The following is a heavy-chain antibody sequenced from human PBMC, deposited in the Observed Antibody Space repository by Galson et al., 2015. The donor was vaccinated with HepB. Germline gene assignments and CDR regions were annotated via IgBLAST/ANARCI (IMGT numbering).Heavy chain of an antibody. J-gene: IGHJ4*02. V-gene: IGHV3-21*01. CDR1: GFTFSSYN. CDR3: ARDPPLGTPFDY. CDR2: ISTSSSHI. Sequence: SLRLSCAASGFTFSSYNMNWVRQAPGKGLEWVSSISTSSSHIYYTDSVKGRFTISRDNAKNSLYLQMNSLGTDDTAVYYCARDPPLGTPFDYWGQGTLVTVSS. D-gene: IGHD7-27*01.